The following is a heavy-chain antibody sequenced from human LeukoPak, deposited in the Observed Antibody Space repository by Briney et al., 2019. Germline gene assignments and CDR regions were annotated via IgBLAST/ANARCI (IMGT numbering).Heavy chain of an antibody. D-gene: IGHD3-10*01. V-gene: IGHV4-59*08. J-gene: IGHJ4*02. CDR1: GGSISSYY. CDR3: ARQNYGSGSSDFDY. Sequence: SETLSLTCTVSGGSISSYYWSWIRQPPGKGLEWIGYIYYSGSTNYNPSLKSRVTISVDTSKNQFSLKLSSVTAADTAVYYCARQNYGSGSSDFDYWGQGTLVTVSS. CDR2: IYYSGST.